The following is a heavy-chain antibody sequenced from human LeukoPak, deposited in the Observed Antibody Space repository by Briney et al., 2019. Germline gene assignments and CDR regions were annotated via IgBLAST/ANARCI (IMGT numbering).Heavy chain of an antibody. V-gene: IGHV3-74*03. CDR1: GFTFSSYG. Sequence: PGGSLRLSCAASGFTFSSYGMSWVRQAPGKGLEWVSRIHSDGGSTMYADSVKGRFTISRDNAKNTVYLQMNSLRAEDTAVYYCTSFVDKVPNWGQGTLVTVSS. CDR2: IHSDGGST. D-gene: IGHD5-12*01. J-gene: IGHJ4*02. CDR3: TSFVDKVPN.